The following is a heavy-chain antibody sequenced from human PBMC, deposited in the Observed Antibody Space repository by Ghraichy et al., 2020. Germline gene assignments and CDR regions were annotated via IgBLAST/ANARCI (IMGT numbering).Heavy chain of an antibody. V-gene: IGHV4-4*07. CDR3: ARGRFVSHYDSSDVGLWFDP. D-gene: IGHD3-3*01. J-gene: IGHJ5*02. Sequence: SETLSLTCTVSGGSISSYYWSWIRQPAGKGLEWIGRIYTSGSTNYNPSLKSRVTMSVDTSKNQFSLKLSSVTAADTAVYYCARGRFVSHYDSSDVGLWFDPWGQGTLVTVSS. CDR2: IYTSGST. CDR1: GGSISSYY.